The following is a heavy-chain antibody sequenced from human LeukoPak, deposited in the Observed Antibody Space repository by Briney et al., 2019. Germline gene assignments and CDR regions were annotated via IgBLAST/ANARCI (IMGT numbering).Heavy chain of an antibody. Sequence: QTGGSLRLSCAASGFTFSDYGMLWVRQAPGKGLEWVAFIWFDGSNKHYADSVQGRFTMSRDNSKNTLYLQMNSLRAEDTAVYYCAKDRAHPFRAGPFLFDYWGQGTLVTVSS. D-gene: IGHD3-10*01. CDR1: GFTFSDYG. CDR2: IWFDGSNK. CDR3: AKDRAHPFRAGPFLFDY. V-gene: IGHV3-30*02. J-gene: IGHJ4*02.